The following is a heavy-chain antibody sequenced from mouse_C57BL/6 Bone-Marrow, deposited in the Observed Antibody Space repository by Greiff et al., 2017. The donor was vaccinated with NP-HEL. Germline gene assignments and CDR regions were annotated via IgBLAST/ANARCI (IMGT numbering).Heavy chain of an antibody. J-gene: IGHJ1*03. CDR1: GYTFTSYW. Sequence: QVQLQQPGAELVKPGASVKLSCKASGYTFTSYWMHWVKQRPGQGLEWIGMIHPNSGSTNYNEKFKSKATLTVDKSSSTAYMQLSSLTSEDSAVYYCARISLYYGSSYYWYFDVWGTGTTVTVSS. V-gene: IGHV1-64*01. CDR3: ARISLYYGSSYYWYFDV. CDR2: IHPNSGST. D-gene: IGHD1-1*01.